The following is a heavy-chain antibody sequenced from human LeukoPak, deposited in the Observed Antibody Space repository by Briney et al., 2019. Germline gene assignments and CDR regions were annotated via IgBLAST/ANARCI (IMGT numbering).Heavy chain of an antibody. J-gene: IGHJ4*02. D-gene: IGHD6-19*01. Sequence: GGSLRLSCAASGFTFSSYGMDRVRQAPGKGLEWVAVISYDGSHKYYADSVKGRFTISRDNSKNTLYLQMNSLRTEDTAVYYCAKDLRSKVAALDYWGQGTLVTVSS. CDR3: AKDLRSKVAALDY. CDR1: GFTFSSYG. V-gene: IGHV3-30*18. CDR2: ISYDGSHK.